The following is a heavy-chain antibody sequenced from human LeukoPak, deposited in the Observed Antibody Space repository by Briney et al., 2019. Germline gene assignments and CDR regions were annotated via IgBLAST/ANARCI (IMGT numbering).Heavy chain of an antibody. D-gene: IGHD1-1*01. Sequence: ASVKVSCKGSGYTVIRFGFTWVRQAPGQGLEWMGYISAYNGDTKYAEKFQGRVTMTTETSTTTVYMELMNVTSDDTAVYYCARDGERGYYFDYWGQGTLVTVSS. CDR2: ISAYNGDT. J-gene: IGHJ4*02. CDR3: ARDGERGYYFDY. V-gene: IGHV1-18*01. CDR1: GYTVIRFG.